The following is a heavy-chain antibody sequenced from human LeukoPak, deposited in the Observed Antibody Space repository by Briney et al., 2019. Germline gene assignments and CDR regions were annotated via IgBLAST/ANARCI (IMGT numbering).Heavy chain of an antibody. J-gene: IGHJ3*02. CDR2: ISGSGGNT. V-gene: IGHV3-23*01. Sequence: GGSLRLSCAASGFTFSSYAMSWVRQAPGKGLEWVSAISGSGGNTYYADSVKGRFTISRDNSKNTLFLQMNSLRVEDTALYYCARDRDFDIWGQGTKVTVSS. CDR3: ARDRDFDI. CDR1: GFTFSSYA.